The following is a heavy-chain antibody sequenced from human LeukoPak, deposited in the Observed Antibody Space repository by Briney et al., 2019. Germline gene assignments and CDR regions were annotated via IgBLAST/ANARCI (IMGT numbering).Heavy chain of an antibody. CDR1: GGSFSGYY. D-gene: IGHD6-13*01. Sequence: SETLSLTCAVYGGSFSGYYWSWIRQPPGKGLEWIGEINHSGSTNYNPSLKSRVTISVDTSKNQFPLKLSSVTAADTAVYYCARDNIAAAGTDDAFDIWGQGTMVTVSS. J-gene: IGHJ3*02. CDR2: INHSGST. V-gene: IGHV4-34*01. CDR3: ARDNIAAAGTDDAFDI.